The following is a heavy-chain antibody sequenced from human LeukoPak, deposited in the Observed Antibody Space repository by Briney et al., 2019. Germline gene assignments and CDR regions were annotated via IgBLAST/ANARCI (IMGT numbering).Heavy chain of an antibody. V-gene: IGHV1-69*06. CDR2: IIPIFGTA. Sequence: SVKVSCKASGYTFTCYYMHWVRQAPGQGLEWMGGIIPIFGTANYAQKFQGRVTITADKSTSTAYMELSSLRSEDTAVYYCARDLGPRLYSGSYYDWFDPWGQGTLVTVSS. CDR3: ARDLGPRLYSGSYYDWFDP. D-gene: IGHD1-26*01. J-gene: IGHJ5*02. CDR1: GYTFTCYY.